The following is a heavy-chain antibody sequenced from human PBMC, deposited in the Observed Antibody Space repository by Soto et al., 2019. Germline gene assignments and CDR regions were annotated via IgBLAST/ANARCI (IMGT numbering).Heavy chain of an antibody. CDR3: ARLAPGYYVILTGYSGGLIDY. CDR2: IYYSGST. D-gene: IGHD3-9*01. Sequence: SETLSLTCTVSGGSISSSSYYWGWIRQPPGKGLEWIGSIYYSGSTYYNPSLKSRVTISVDTSKNQFSLKLSSVTAADTAVYYCARLAPGYYVILTGYSGGLIDYWGQGTLVTVSS. V-gene: IGHV4-39*01. CDR1: GGSISSSSYY. J-gene: IGHJ4*02.